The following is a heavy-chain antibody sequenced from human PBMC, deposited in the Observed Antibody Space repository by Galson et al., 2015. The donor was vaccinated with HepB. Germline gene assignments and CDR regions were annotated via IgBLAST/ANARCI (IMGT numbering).Heavy chain of an antibody. CDR2: ISGSGGST. D-gene: IGHD3-9*01. Sequence: SLRLSCAASGFTFSGSAMHWVRQAPGKGLEWVSGISGSGGSTHYADSVKGRFTISRDNSKNTLYLQMNSLRAEDTAVYYCAKRGSVLRYFGYWFDYWGQGTLVTVSS. CDR3: AKRGSVLRYFGYWFDY. CDR1: GFTFSGSA. V-gene: IGHV3-23*01. J-gene: IGHJ4*02.